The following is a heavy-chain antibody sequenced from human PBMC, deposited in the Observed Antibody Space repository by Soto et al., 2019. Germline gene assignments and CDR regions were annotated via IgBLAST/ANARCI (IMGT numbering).Heavy chain of an antibody. CDR1: SGSISSSNW. Sequence: QVQLQESGPGLVKPSGTLSLTCAVSSGSISSSNWWSWVRQPPGKGLEWIGEIYHSGSTNYNPSLKSRVTISVDTSKNQFSLKLSSVTAADTAVYYCARASWFGELYYYYYYMDVWGKGTTVTVSS. D-gene: IGHD3-10*01. CDR2: IYHSGST. CDR3: ARASWFGELYYYYYYMDV. J-gene: IGHJ6*03. V-gene: IGHV4-4*02.